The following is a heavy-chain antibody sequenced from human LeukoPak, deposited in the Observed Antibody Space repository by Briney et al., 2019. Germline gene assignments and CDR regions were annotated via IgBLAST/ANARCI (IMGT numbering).Heavy chain of an antibody. Sequence: GGSLRLSCAASGFTFSSYWMHWVRQAPGKGLVWVSRINSDGSSTSYGDSVKGRFTISRDNSKNTLNLQMNSLRVEDTAVYYCARGGVGAVTVDYWGQGTLVTVSS. CDR1: GFTFSSYW. V-gene: IGHV3-74*01. D-gene: IGHD2-15*01. CDR2: INSDGSST. J-gene: IGHJ4*02. CDR3: ARGGVGAVTVDY.